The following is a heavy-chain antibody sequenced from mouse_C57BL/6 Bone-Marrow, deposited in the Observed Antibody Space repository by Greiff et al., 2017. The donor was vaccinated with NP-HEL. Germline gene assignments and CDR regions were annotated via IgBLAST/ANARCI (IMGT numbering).Heavy chain of an antibody. CDR3: ARPDGYYDYAMDY. V-gene: IGHV1-59*01. D-gene: IGHD2-3*01. CDR1: GYTFTSYW. Sequence: QVQLQQPGAELVRPGTSVKLSCKASGYTFTSYWMHWVKQRPGQGLEWIGVIDPSDSYTNYNQKFKGKATLTVDPSSSTAYMQLSSLTSEDSAVYYGARPDGYYDYAMDYWGQGTSVTVSS. J-gene: IGHJ4*01. CDR2: IDPSDSYT.